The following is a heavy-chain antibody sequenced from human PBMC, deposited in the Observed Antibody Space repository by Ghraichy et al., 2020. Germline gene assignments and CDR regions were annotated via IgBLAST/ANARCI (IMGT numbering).Heavy chain of an antibody. Sequence: GESLNISCKGSGYSFTSYWIGWVRQMPGKGLEWMGIIYPGDSDTRYSPSFQGQVTISADKSISTAYLQWSSLKASDTAMYYCARSEGNYDSSGYYKTWGQGTLVTVSS. CDR2: IYPGDSDT. D-gene: IGHD3-22*01. J-gene: IGHJ4*02. CDR3: ARSEGNYDSSGYYKT. CDR1: GYSFTSYW. V-gene: IGHV5-51*01.